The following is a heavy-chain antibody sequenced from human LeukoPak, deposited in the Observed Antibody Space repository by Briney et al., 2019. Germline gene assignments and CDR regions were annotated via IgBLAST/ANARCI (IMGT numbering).Heavy chain of an antibody. J-gene: IGHJ4*02. Sequence: SETLSLTCTVSGGSISRLYWSRLREPPGKGLEWIGYIYYSGSTNYNPSLKSRVTISVDTSKNQFSLKLSSVTAADTAVYYCARAIWSGPFDCWGQGTLVTVSS. CDR3: ARAIWSGPFDC. CDR2: IYYSGST. CDR1: GGSISRLY. D-gene: IGHD3-3*01. V-gene: IGHV4-59*01.